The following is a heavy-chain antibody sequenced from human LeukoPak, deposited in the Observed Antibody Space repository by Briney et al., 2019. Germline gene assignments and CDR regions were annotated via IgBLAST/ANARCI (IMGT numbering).Heavy chain of an antibody. V-gene: IGHV4-59*08. J-gene: IGHJ3*01. D-gene: IGHD2-2*01. CDR1: GGFISDYF. CDR2: ISDSGTT. CDR3: ARLCSSTSCLRGTFDV. Sequence: SETLSLTCTVSGGFISDYFWSWIRQSPGKGPEWLGYISDSGTTSSHPSLKSRVAMSVDTSKNRFSLKLTSVTAADTAVYYCARLCSSTSCLRGTFDVWGQGTMVTVSS.